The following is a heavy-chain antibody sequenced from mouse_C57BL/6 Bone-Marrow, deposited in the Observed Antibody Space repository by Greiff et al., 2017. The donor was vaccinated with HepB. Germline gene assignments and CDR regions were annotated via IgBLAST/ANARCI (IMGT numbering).Heavy chain of an antibody. CDR1: GFTFSDYG. J-gene: IGHJ2*01. V-gene: IGHV5-17*01. CDR3: ATYGNYGGLDY. D-gene: IGHD2-1*01. Sequence: EVKVVESGGGLVKPGGSLKLSCAASGFTFSDYGMHWVRQAPEKGLEWVAYISSGSGTIYYADTVKGRFTISRDNAKNTLFLQMTSLRSEDTAMYYCATYGNYGGLDYWGQGTTLTVSS. CDR2: ISSGSGTI.